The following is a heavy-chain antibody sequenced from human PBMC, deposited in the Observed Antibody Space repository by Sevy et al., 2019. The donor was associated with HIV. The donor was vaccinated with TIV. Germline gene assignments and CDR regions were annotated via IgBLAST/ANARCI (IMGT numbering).Heavy chain of an antibody. Sequence: ASVKVSCKVSGYTLTELSMHWVRQAPGKGLEWMGGFDPEDGETIYAQKFQGRVTMTEDTSTDTAYMALSSLRSEDTAVYYCATWGGYCSSTSCYIYYYYGMDVWGQGTTVTVSS. CDR1: GYTLTELS. D-gene: IGHD2-2*02. V-gene: IGHV1-24*01. CDR2: FDPEDGET. CDR3: ATWGGYCSSTSCYIYYYYGMDV. J-gene: IGHJ6*02.